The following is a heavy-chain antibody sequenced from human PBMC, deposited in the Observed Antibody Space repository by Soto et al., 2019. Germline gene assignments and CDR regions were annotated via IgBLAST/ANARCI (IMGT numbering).Heavy chain of an antibody. Sequence: QVQLQQWGAGLLKPSETLSLTCAVYGGSFSGYYWSWIRQPPGKGLEWIGEINHNGSTNYNPSLKSRVTISVDTSKNQFSLKLSSVTAADTAVYYCARGHTVVAGTGWFDPWGQGTLVTVSS. D-gene: IGHD6-19*01. CDR1: GGSFSGYY. V-gene: IGHV4-34*01. J-gene: IGHJ5*02. CDR3: ARGHTVVAGTGWFDP. CDR2: INHNGST.